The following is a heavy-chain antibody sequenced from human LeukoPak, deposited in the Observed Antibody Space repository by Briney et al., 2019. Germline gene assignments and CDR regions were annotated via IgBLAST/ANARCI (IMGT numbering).Heavy chain of an antibody. CDR3: ARGIRGGYDSFDY. Sequence: HPGGSLRLSCAASGFIFSSYGMHWVRQAPGKGLEWVAVIWYDGSNKYYADSVKGRFTISRDNSKSTLYLQMNSLRAEDTAVYYCARGIRGGYDSFDYWGQGTLVTVSS. V-gene: IGHV3-33*01. CDR1: GFIFSSYG. CDR2: IWYDGSNK. J-gene: IGHJ4*02. D-gene: IGHD5-12*01.